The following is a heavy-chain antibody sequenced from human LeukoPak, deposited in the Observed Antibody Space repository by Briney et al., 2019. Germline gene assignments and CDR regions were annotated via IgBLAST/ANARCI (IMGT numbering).Heavy chain of an antibody. CDR3: ARDNWNYGSSMDV. CDR2: IYYSGST. D-gene: IGHD1-7*01. V-gene: IGHV4-59*01. Sequence: ASETLSLTCTVSGGSISSYYWSWIRQPPGKGLEWIGYIYYSGSTNYNPSLKSRVTISVDTSKNQFSLKLSSVTAADTAVYYCARDNWNYGSSMDVWGQGTTVTVSS. CDR1: GGSISSYY. J-gene: IGHJ6*02.